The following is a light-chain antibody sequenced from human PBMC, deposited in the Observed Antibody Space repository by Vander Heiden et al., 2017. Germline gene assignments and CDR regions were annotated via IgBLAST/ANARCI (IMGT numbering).Light chain of an antibody. CDR1: QSISRY. CDR2: AAS. V-gene: IGKV1-39*01. J-gene: IGKJ3*01. CDR3: EHRDTTPHT. Sequence: TITCRVSQSISRYLTWYPYTPGIAPKLLIYAASSLQIGAPLRFSGRGPLTALTLTISTPQPEDFATYSIEHRDTTPHTFGHGTKVDIK.